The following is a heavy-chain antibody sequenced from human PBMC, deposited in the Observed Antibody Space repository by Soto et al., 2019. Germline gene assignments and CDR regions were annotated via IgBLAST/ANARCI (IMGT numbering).Heavy chain of an antibody. CDR2: ISSSSSYI. CDR1: GFTFSSYS. Sequence: GGSLRLSCAASGFTFSSYSMNWVRQAPGKGLEWVSSISSSSSYIYYADSVKGRFTISRDNAKNSLYLQMNSLRAEDTAVYYCASTHEQWLVPTPLGDYWGQGTLVTVSS. J-gene: IGHJ4*02. V-gene: IGHV3-21*01. D-gene: IGHD6-19*01. CDR3: ASTHEQWLVPTPLGDY.